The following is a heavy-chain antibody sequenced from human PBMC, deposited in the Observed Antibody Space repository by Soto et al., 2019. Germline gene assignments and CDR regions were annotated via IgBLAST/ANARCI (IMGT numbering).Heavy chain of an antibody. Sequence: SGPTLVNPTQTLTLTCTFSGFSLSTSGVGVGWIRQPPGKALEWLALIYWNDDKRYSPSLKSRLTITKDTSKNQVVLTMTNMDTVDTATYYCAHRVTYYNDSSGYYWFDPWGQGTLVTVSS. V-gene: IGHV2-5*01. D-gene: IGHD3-22*01. CDR2: IYWNDDK. J-gene: IGHJ5*02. CDR1: GFSLSTSGVG. CDR3: AHRVTYYNDSSGYYWFDP.